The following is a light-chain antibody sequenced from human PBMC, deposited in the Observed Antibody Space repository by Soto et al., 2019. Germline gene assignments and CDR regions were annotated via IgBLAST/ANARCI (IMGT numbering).Light chain of an antibody. J-gene: IGKJ2*01. V-gene: IGKV1-33*01. CDR1: QDISNY. CDR2: DAS. CDR3: QQYDNLLMYT. Sequence: DIQMTQSPSPLSASVGDRVTITCQASQDISNYLNWYQQKPGKAPKLLIYDASNLETGVPSRFSGSGSGTDFTFTISSLQPEDIATYYCQQYDNLLMYTFGQGTKVDIK.